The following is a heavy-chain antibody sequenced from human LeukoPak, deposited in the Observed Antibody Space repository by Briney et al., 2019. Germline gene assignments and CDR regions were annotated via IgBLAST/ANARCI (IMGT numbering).Heavy chain of an antibody. CDR3: ARDRSYDFWSGYDAFDI. V-gene: IGHV1-2*02. Sequence: ASVKVSCKASGYTFTGYYMHWVRQAPGQGLEWMGWINPNSGGTNYAQKFQGRVTITADESTSTAYMELSSLRSEDTAVYYCARDRSYDFWSGYDAFDIWGQGTMVTVSS. CDR2: INPNSGGT. J-gene: IGHJ3*02. D-gene: IGHD3-3*01. CDR1: GYTFTGYY.